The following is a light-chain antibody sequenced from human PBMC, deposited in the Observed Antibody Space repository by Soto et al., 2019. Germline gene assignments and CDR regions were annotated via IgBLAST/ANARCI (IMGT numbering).Light chain of an antibody. V-gene: IGLV2-14*01. CDR1: SSDVGGYNY. CDR2: EVS. CDR3: SSYTSSTLYV. Sequence: QSVLTQPASVSGSSGQSITISCTGTSSDVGGYNYVSWYQQHPGKAPKLMIYEVSNRPSGVSNRFSGSKSGNTASLTISGLQAEDEADYYCSSYTSSTLYVFGTGTQLTVL. J-gene: IGLJ1*01.